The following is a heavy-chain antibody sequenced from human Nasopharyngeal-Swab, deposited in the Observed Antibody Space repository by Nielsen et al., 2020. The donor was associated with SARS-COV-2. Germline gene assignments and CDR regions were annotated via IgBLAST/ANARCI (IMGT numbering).Heavy chain of an antibody. J-gene: IGHJ4*02. CDR2: ISGSGGST. D-gene: IGHD4-23*01. Sequence: GESLKISCTASGFTFSSYAMSWVRQAPGKGLEWVSEISGSGGSTYYAESVKGRFTISRDNSKNTLYLQMSSLRAEDTAIYYCAEDLGVESPLWFDYWGQGTLLTVSS. CDR3: AEDLGVESPLWFDY. CDR1: GFTFSSYA. V-gene: IGHV3-23*01.